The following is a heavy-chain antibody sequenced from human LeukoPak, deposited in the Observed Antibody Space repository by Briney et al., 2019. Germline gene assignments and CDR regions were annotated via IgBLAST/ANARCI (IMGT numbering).Heavy chain of an antibody. Sequence: GGALRLSCGASGFTFSSYGMHGVRQAPGKGLEGVAFIRYDGSNKYYADSVKGRFTISRDNSQNTLYLQMNSLRAEDTAVYYCARRAGGYSHPYDYWGQGTLVTVSS. V-gene: IGHV3-30*02. J-gene: IGHJ4*02. D-gene: IGHD4-23*01. CDR2: IRYDGSNK. CDR1: GFTFSSYG. CDR3: ARRAGGYSHPYDY.